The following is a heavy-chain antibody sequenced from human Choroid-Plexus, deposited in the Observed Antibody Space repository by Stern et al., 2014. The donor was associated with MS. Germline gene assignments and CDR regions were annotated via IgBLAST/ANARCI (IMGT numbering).Heavy chain of an antibody. V-gene: IGHV4-34*01. D-gene: IGHD2-2*01. Sequence: QVQLQQWGAGLLKPSETLSLTCAVYGGSFSGYYWSWIRQSPGKGLEWIGEIDRGGDPNYNPSLKSRITLSVGRAKNPPPRNRGAGTAADTAIYYCVRERCINTRCYGGRFGYYYYGMDVWGQGTTVTVSS. CDR2: IDRGGDP. CDR3: VRERCINTRCYGGRFGYYYYGMDV. CDR1: GGSFSGYY. J-gene: IGHJ6*02.